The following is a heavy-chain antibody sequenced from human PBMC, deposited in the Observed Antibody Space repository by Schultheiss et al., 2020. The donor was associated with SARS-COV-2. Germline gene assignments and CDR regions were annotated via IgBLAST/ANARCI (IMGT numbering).Heavy chain of an antibody. Sequence: GSLRLSCTVSGGSISSGGYYWSWIRQHPGKGLEWIGYIYYSGSTNYNPSLKSRVTISVDTSKNQFSLKLSSVTAADTAVYYCARDRRDYGDPWTLMDVWGQGTTVTVSS. CDR1: GGSISSGGYY. J-gene: IGHJ6*02. CDR3: ARDRRDYGDPWTLMDV. V-gene: IGHV4-61*08. CDR2: IYYSGST. D-gene: IGHD4-17*01.